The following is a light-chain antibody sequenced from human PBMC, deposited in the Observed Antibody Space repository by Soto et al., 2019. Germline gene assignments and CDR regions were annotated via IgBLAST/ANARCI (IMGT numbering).Light chain of an antibody. V-gene: IGKV3-15*01. J-gene: IGKJ4*01. CDR3: QQYNNWPPVT. CDR1: QSVNSRY. CDR2: GAS. Sequence: EIVLTQSPGTLSLSQGERATLSCRASQSVNSRYLAWYQQKAGQAPRLLIYGASTRATGISAGFSGSGSGTEFTLTTNSLQPEDSAVYYCQQYNNWPPVTFGGGTKVDI.